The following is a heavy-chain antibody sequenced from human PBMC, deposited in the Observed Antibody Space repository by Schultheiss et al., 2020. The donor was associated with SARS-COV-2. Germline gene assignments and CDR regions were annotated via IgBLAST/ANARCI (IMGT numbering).Heavy chain of an antibody. V-gene: IGHV3-23*01. CDR3: AKDLTVVPPAVDAFDI. Sequence: GGSLRLSCAASGFTFSSYGMHWVRQAPGKGLEWVAVISGSGSNTNHADSVKGRFTISRDNSKNTLYLQMNSLRAEDTAVYYCAKDLTVVPPAVDAFDIWGQGTMVTVSS. CDR1: GFTFSSYG. J-gene: IGHJ3*02. D-gene: IGHD4-23*01. CDR2: ISGSGSNT.